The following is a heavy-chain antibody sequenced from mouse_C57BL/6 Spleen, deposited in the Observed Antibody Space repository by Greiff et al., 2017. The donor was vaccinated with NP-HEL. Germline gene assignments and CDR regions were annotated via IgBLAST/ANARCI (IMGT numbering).Heavy chain of an antibody. CDR1: GYTFTSYW. D-gene: IGHD2-4*01. J-gene: IGHJ1*03. CDR2: IYPGSGST. Sequence: QVQLQQPGAELVKPGASVKMSCKASGYTFTSYWITWVKQRPGQGLEWIGDIYPGSGSTNYNEKFKSKATLTVDTSSSTAYMQLSSLTSEDSAVYYCARRNYDYLYFDVWGTGTTVTVSS. V-gene: IGHV1-55*01. CDR3: ARRNYDYLYFDV.